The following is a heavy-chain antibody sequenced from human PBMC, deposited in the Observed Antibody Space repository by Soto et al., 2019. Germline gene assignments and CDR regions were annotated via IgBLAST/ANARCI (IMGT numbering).Heavy chain of an antibody. V-gene: IGHV1-2*04. D-gene: IGHD5-12*01. CDR3: ARSRAIVAPSLGNPGHRLFCCTSQADSGLASEGSGQMDV. Sequence: ASVKVSCKASGYTFTDYYIHWVRQAPGQGLEWMGWINPNSGATNYAQKIKGWVTMTRDTSITTAYMELSRLISDDTAVYYCARSRAIVAPSLGNPGHRLFCCTSQADSGLASEGSGQMDVWGQGTTVTVSS. CDR1: GYTFTDYY. J-gene: IGHJ6*02. CDR2: INPNSGAT.